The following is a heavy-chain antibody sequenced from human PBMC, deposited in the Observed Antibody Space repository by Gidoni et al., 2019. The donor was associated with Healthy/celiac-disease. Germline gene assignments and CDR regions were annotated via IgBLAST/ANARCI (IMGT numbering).Heavy chain of an antibody. CDR3: AGYCSGGSCYSFGAFDI. CDR1: GFTFTSSA. CDR2: IVVGSGNT. D-gene: IGHD2-15*01. Sequence: QMQLVQSGPEVKKPGPSVKVSCKASGFTFTSSAMQWVRQARGQRLEWIGWIVVGSGNTNYAQKFQERVTITRDMSTSTAYMELSSLRSEDTAVYYCAGYCSGGSCYSFGAFDIWGQGTMVTVSS. V-gene: IGHV1-58*02. J-gene: IGHJ3*02.